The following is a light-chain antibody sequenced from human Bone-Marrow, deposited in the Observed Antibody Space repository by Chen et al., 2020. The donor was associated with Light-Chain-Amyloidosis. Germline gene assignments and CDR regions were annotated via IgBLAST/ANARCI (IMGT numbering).Light chain of an antibody. Sequence: NFMLTQPHSVSESPGKTVIISCTRSSGSIATNYGQWYQQRPGSSPTTVIYEDDQRPSGVPDRFSGSIDRSSNSASLTLSGLKTEDEADYYCQSYQGSSQGVFGGGTKLTVL. J-gene: IGLJ3*02. CDR2: EDD. CDR3: QSYQGSSQGV. CDR1: SGSIATNY. V-gene: IGLV6-57*01.